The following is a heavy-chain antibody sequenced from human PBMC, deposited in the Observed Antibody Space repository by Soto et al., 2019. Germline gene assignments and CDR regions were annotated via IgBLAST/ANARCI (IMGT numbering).Heavy chain of an antibody. CDR1: GFTFRSYT. V-gene: IGHV3-30-3*01. Sequence: QVQLVESGGGVVQPGRSLRLSCAASGFTFRSYTMHWVRQAPGKGLEWVGVITYDGSNEYCADSVKGRFTISRDNSRNTLYLQMNSLRRDDTAVYHCVRAPSGSYPEFDYWGQGTLVTVSS. CDR3: VRAPSGSYPEFDY. D-gene: IGHD1-26*01. CDR2: ITYDGSNE. J-gene: IGHJ4*02.